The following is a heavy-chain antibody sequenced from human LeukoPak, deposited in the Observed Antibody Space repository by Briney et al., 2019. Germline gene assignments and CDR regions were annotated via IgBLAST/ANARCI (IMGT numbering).Heavy chain of an antibody. J-gene: IGHJ6*04. CDR2: LNESGGTT. D-gene: IGHD3-10*02. V-gene: IGHV3-48*03. CDR3: AELGITMIGGV. Sequence: GSLRLSCAASGCTFSSYEMNWVRQAPGKGLGGVSSLNESGGTTDYADSVRGRFTISRDNAKNSLYLPMNSLRAEDTAVYYCAELGITMIGGVWGKGTTVTISS. CDR1: GCTFSSYE.